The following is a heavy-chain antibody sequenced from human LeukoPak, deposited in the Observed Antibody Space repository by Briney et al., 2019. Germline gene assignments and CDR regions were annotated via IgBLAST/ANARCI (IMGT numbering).Heavy chain of an antibody. D-gene: IGHD4-17*01. J-gene: IGHJ5*02. CDR1: GFTFSSYN. Sequence: GGSLRLSCAASGFTFSSYNMNWVRQAPGKGLEWVSSITSGSSYIYYADSVKGRFTISRDNAKNSLYLQMNSLRAEDTAVYYCTRDTGTTGEVKFDPWGQGTLVTVSS. CDR2: ITSGSSYI. V-gene: IGHV3-21*04. CDR3: TRDTGTTGEVKFDP.